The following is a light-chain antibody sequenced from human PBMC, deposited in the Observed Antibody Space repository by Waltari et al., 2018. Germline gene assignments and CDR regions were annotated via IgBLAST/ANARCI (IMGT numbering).Light chain of an antibody. CDR2: GQN. J-gene: IGLJ2*01. CDR3: NSRDSSGNHLGL. V-gene: IGLV3-19*01. Sequence: SSELTQDPPVSVALAQTIRIPCHGDSPTSFYACWYQQRRGQAPLLVIYGQNNRPSGIPDRFSGSSSGKTAYLTITGAQAADEAFYYCNSRDSSGNHLGLFGGGTKVTVL. CDR1: SPTSFY.